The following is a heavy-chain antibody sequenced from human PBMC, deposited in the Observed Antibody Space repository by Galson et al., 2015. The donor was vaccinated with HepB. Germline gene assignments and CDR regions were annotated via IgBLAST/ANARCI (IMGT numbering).Heavy chain of an antibody. Sequence: SLRLSCAASGFTFSSYAMHWVRQAPGKGLEWVAVISYDGSNKYYADSVKGRFTISRDNSKNTLYLQMNSLRAEDTAVYYCARATGSSSVDYWGQGTLVTVSS. V-gene: IGHV3-30-3*01. CDR2: ISYDGSNK. CDR3: ARATGSSSVDY. CDR1: GFTFSSYA. D-gene: IGHD6-6*01. J-gene: IGHJ4*02.